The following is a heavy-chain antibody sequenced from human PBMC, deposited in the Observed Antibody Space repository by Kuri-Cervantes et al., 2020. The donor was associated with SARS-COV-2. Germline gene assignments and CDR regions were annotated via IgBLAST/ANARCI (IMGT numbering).Heavy chain of an antibody. D-gene: IGHD3-10*01. V-gene: IGHV1-2*04. Sequence: ASVKVSCKASGYIFTDYYMHWVRQAPGQELGWMGRINPNSGGTNYAQKFQGWVTMTRDTSISTVYMELSRLRSDDTAVYYCARARVRGVITTYYYYGMDVWGQGTTVTVSS. J-gene: IGHJ6*02. CDR2: INPNSGGT. CDR3: ARARVRGVITTYYYYGMDV. CDR1: GYIFTDYY.